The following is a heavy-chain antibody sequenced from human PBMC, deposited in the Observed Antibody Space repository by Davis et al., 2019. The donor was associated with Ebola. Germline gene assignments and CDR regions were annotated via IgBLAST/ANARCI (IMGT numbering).Heavy chain of an antibody. CDR3: ARVPTRGGGFDY. D-gene: IGHD3-16*01. V-gene: IGHV2-70*04. Sequence: SGPTLVKPTQTLTLTCTSSGFPLSTSGMRVSWIRQPPGKALEWLARIDWDDDKFYSTSLKTRLTISKDTSKNQVVLTMTNMDPVDTATYYCARVPTRGGGFDYWGQGTLVTVSS. CDR2: IDWDDDK. CDR1: GFPLSTSGMR. J-gene: IGHJ4*02.